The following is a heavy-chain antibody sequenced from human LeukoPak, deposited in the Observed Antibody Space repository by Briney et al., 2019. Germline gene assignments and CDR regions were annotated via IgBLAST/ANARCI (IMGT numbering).Heavy chain of an antibody. CDR3: ARKYYDFWSGYHNFDY. CDR1: GGSFSGYY. Sequence: PSETLSLTCAAYGGSFSGYYWSRIRQPPGKGLEWIGEINHSGSTNYNPPLKSRVTISVDTSKNQFSLKLSSVTAADTAVYYCARKYYDFWSGYHNFDYWGQGTLVTVSS. D-gene: IGHD3-3*01. J-gene: IGHJ4*02. V-gene: IGHV4-34*01. CDR2: INHSGST.